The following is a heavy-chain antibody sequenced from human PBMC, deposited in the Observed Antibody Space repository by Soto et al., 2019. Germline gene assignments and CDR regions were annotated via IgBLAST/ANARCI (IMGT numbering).Heavy chain of an antibody. D-gene: IGHD6-19*01. CDR2: IIPIFGTA. CDR3: ARAFQKQWLIEYYFDY. Sequence: ASVKVSCKASGGTFSSYANSWVRQAPGQGLEWMGGIIPIFGTANYAQKFQGRVTITADESTSTAYMELSSLRSEDTAVYYCARAFQKQWLIEYYFDYWGQGTLVTVSS. J-gene: IGHJ4*02. CDR1: GGTFSSYA. V-gene: IGHV1-69*13.